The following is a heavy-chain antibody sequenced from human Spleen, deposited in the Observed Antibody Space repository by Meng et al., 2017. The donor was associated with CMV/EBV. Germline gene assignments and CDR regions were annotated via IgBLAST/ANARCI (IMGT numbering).Heavy chain of an antibody. CDR1: GFIFSSYS. Sequence: GESLKISCAASGFIFSSYSMNWVRQAQGKGLEWVSSISSSSDYIDYTDSVKGRFSISRDNAKNSLSLVMNSLRAEDTAVYYCANAEMPGATGDYWGQGSLVTVSS. CDR3: ANAEMPGATGDY. CDR2: ISSSSDYI. V-gene: IGHV3-21*04. J-gene: IGHJ4*02. D-gene: IGHD1-26*01.